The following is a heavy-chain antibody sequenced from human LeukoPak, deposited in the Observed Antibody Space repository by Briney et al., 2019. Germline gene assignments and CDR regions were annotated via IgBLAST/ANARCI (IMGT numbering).Heavy chain of an antibody. CDR3: ARDLPGYYYDSSGYPHPIAFDI. V-gene: IGHV1-2*06. D-gene: IGHD3-22*01. J-gene: IGHJ3*02. CDR1: GYTFTGYY. CDR2: INPNSGGT. Sequence: GAPVKVSCKASGYTFTGYYMHWVRQAPGQGLEWMGRINPNSGGTNYAQKFQGRVTMTRDTSISTAYMELSRLRSDDTAVYYCARDLPGYYYDSSGYPHPIAFDIWGQGTMVTVSS.